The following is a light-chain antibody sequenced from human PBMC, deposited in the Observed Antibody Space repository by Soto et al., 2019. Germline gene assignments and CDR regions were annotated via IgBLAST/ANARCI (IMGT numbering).Light chain of an antibody. V-gene: IGLV1-47*01. CDR1: SSNIGSNY. CDR3: AAWDDSLSVVV. CDR2: RNN. Sequence: QSVLTQPPSASGTPGQRVTISCSGRSSNIGSNYVYWYQQLPGTAPKLLTYRNNQRPSGVPDRFSGSKSGTSASLAISGLRSEDEADYYCAAWDDSLSVVVFVGGTKLTVL. J-gene: IGLJ2*01.